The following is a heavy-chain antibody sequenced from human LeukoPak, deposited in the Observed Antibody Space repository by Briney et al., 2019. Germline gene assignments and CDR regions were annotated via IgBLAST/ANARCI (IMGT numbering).Heavy chain of an antibody. D-gene: IGHD1-1*01. CDR1: GYTFTSYG. Sequence: ASVKVSCKASGYTFTSYGISWVRQAPGQGLEWMGWISAYNGNTNYAQKLQGRVTMTTDTSTSTVYMELRSLRSDDTAMYYCARDGTPGTTFRFDPWGQGTLVTVSS. J-gene: IGHJ5*02. CDR3: ARDGTPGTTFRFDP. CDR2: ISAYNGNT. V-gene: IGHV1-18*01.